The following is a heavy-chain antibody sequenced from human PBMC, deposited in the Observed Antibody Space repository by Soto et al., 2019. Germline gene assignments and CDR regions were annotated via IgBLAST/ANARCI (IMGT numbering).Heavy chain of an antibody. D-gene: IGHD6-6*01. CDR3: ARENIAGRSGYYYGMDV. Sequence: PGGSLRLSCEASGFTFNTYGMHWVRQAPGKELRRLAVICYDGSNKNYADSVKGRFNISRDNSKSTLYLQMNSLRTEDTAVYYCARENIAGRSGYYYGMDVWGQGTTVTVSS. J-gene: IGHJ6*02. CDR2: ICYDGSNK. CDR1: GFTFNTYG. V-gene: IGHV3-33*01.